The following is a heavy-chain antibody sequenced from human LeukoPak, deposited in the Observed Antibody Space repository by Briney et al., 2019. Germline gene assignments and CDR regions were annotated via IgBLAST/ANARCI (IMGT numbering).Heavy chain of an antibody. V-gene: IGHV3-48*03. Sequence: GGSLRLSCAASGFTFSSYEMNWVRQAPGKGLEWVSYISSSGSTIYYADSVKGRFTISRDNAKNSLYLQMNSLRAEDTAVYYCARVFRGLWLKYYFDYWGQGTLATVSS. J-gene: IGHJ4*02. CDR1: GFTFSSYE. D-gene: IGHD3-10*02. CDR3: ARVFRGLWLKYYFDY. CDR2: ISSSGSTI.